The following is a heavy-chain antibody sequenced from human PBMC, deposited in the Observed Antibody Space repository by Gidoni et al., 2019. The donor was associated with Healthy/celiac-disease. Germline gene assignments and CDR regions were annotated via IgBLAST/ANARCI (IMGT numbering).Heavy chain of an antibody. Sequence: EVQLVESGGGLIQRGWSLRLSCTASGFTLGVYAMCWVRQAPGKGLGVVGFIRSKAYGGTTEYAASVKGRFTISRDDSKSIAYLQMNSLKTEDTAVYYCTRPPSPSLNWGQGTMVTVSS. V-gene: IGHV3-49*04. J-gene: IGHJ3*01. CDR3: TRPPSPSLN. CDR1: GFTLGVYA. CDR2: IRSKAYGGTT.